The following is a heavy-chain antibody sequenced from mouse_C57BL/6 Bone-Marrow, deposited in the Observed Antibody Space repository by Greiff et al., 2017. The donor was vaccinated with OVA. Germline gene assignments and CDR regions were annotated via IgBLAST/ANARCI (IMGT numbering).Heavy chain of an antibody. D-gene: IGHD3-3*01. CDR3: QGTGGYFDV. V-gene: IGHV1-26*01. Sequence: EVQLQQSGPELVKPGASVKISCKASGYTFTDYYMNWVKQSHGKSLEWIGDINPNNGGTSYNQKFKGKATLTVDKSSSTAYMELRSLTSEDSAVYYCQGTGGYFDVWGTGTTVTVSS. CDR2: INPNNGGT. CDR1: GYTFTDYY. J-gene: IGHJ1*03.